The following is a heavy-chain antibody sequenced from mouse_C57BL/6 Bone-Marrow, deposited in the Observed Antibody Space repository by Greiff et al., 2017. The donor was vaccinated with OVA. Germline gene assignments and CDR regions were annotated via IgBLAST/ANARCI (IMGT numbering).Heavy chain of an antibody. CDR1: GFSLTSYG. CDR2: IWSGGST. J-gene: IGHJ3*01. V-gene: IGHV2-2*01. CDR3: SRNRGNYYGSSYTWFAY. D-gene: IGHD1-1*01. Sequence: QVQLKESGPGLVQPSQRLSITCTVSGFSLTSYGVHWVRQSPGKGLEWLGVIWSGGSTDYNAAFISRLSISKANSKSQVFFKMNSLQADDTAIYYLSRNRGNYYGSSYTWFAYWGQGTLVTVSA.